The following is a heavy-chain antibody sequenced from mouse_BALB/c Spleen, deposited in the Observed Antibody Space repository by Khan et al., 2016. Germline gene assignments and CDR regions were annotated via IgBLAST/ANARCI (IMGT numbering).Heavy chain of an antibody. J-gene: IGHJ4*01. D-gene: IGHD2-4*01. CDR1: GYSITSEYA. V-gene: IGHV3-2*02. CDR2: ISYSGST. CDR3: AIWEITTLYGMDD. Sequence: EVQLQESGPGLVKPSQSLSLSCTVSGYSITSEYAWNWIRQFPGNKLEWMGYISYSGSTRYNPTLKSRISITRDTSKNQIFLQLNSVTPEDTATYFCAIWEITTLYGMDDWGQGTAVTVSS.